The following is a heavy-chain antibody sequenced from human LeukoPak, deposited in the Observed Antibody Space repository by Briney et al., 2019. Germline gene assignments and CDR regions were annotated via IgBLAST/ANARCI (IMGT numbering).Heavy chain of an antibody. CDR1: GFTFSDYY. CDR2: TSTSGDII. V-gene: IGHV3-11*01. Sequence: PGGSLRLSCAASGFTFSDYYMSWFRQAPGKGLEWVSYTSTSGDIIHYTDSVKGRFTISRDDARNSLYLQMNSLRAEDSAVYYCATSSGSSAWGQGTLVTVSS. CDR3: ATSSGSSA. J-gene: IGHJ5*02. D-gene: IGHD3-10*01.